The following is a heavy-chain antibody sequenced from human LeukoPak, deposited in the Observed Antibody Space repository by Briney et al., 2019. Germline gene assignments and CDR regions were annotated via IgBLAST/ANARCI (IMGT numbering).Heavy chain of an antibody. CDR2: ISSSGSTI. D-gene: IGHD3-16*01. CDR1: GFTFSSYE. Sequence: GGSLRLSCAASGFTFSSYEMNWVRQAPGKGLEWVSYISSSGSTIYYADSVKGRFTISRDNAKNSLYLQMNSLRDEGTGVYYCARDSSYAFDYWGQGTLVTVSS. V-gene: IGHV3-48*03. CDR3: ARDSSYAFDY. J-gene: IGHJ4*02.